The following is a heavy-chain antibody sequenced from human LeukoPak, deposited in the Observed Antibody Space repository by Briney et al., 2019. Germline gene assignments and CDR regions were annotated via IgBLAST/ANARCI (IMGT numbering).Heavy chain of an antibody. CDR1: GFTFSSYW. CDR3: ARVDSGFFDY. CDR2: IKQDGSEK. V-gene: IGHV3-7*01. D-gene: IGHD5-12*01. Sequence: PAGSLRLSCAASGFTFSSYWMIWVRQAPGKALEWVANIKQDGSEKYYVDSVKGRFTISRDNAKNSLYLQMNSLRAEDTAVYYCARVDSGFFDYWGQGTLVTVSS. J-gene: IGHJ4*02.